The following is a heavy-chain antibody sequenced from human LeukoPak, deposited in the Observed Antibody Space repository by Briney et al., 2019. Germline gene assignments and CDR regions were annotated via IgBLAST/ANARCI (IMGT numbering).Heavy chain of an antibody. J-gene: IGHJ4*02. CDR3: ARDRTNMFDY. Sequence: PGGSLRLSCAASGFTFSDYYMDWVRQAPGRGLEWVSSINWNGGSTTYVDSVKGRFTISRDNAKKSLYLQMNSLRADDAALYFCARDRTNMFDYWGQGILVSVSS. V-gene: IGHV3-20*04. D-gene: IGHD1-7*01. CDR2: INWNGGST. CDR1: GFTFSDYY.